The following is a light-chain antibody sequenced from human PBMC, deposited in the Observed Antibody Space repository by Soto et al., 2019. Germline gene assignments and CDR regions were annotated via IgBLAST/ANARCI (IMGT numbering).Light chain of an antibody. CDR3: QQYETSPYT. J-gene: IGKJ2*01. CDR2: SAS. Sequence: EIVFTQSPGTLSLSPGERATLSCRASRTIDSRYLAWYHQKPGQAPRLLIYSASHRPGGIPDRFSGSGSGTDFTLSISRLEPEDFAVYYCQQYETSPYTFGQGTKLEIK. V-gene: IGKV3-20*01. CDR1: RTIDSRY.